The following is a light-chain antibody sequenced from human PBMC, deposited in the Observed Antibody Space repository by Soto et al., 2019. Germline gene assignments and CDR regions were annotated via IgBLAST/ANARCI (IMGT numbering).Light chain of an antibody. V-gene: IGKV1-5*01. J-gene: IGKJ1*01. Sequence: DIQMTQSPSTLSASVGDRVTITCRASQNVNKWLAWFQQKPGKVPKLLIFDASTLQTGVPSRFGGGGSGTEFTLTISGLQPDDFATYYCQKYNSYSPWTFGPGTKVEI. CDR1: QNVNKW. CDR2: DAS. CDR3: QKYNSYSPWT.